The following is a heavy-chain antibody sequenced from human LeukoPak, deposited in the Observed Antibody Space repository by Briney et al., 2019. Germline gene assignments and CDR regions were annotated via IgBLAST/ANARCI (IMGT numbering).Heavy chain of an antibody. V-gene: IGHV1-2*02. CDR1: GYTFTSYG. CDR3: ARAADSSGYYLRGGWFDP. CDR2: INPNSGGT. D-gene: IGHD3-22*01. Sequence: ASVKVSCKASGYTFTSYGISWVRQAPGQGLEWMGWINPNSGGTNYAQKFQGRVTMTRDTSISTAYMELSRLRSDDTAVYYCARAADSSGYYLRGGWFDPWGQGTLVTVSS. J-gene: IGHJ5*02.